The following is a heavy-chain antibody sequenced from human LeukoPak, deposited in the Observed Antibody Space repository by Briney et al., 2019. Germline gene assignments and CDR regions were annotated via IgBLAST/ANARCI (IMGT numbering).Heavy chain of an antibody. CDR1: GYGISSDYY. V-gene: IGHV4-38-2*01. CDR3: ARIITMIRGERSGYFAS. Sequence: TSETLSLTCAVSGYGISSDYYWGWIRQPPGKGLEWMASIYHSGSTYYNPSLKNRVTISVDTSKSQLSLELISVTAADTAVYYRARIITMIRGERSGYFASWGQGTLVTVSS. J-gene: IGHJ4*02. D-gene: IGHD3-10*01. CDR2: IYHSGST.